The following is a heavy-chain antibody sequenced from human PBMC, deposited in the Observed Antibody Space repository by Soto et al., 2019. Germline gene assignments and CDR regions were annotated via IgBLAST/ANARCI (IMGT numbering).Heavy chain of an antibody. CDR3: ARARWYDAFDV. J-gene: IGHJ3*01. Sequence: SETLSLTCAVSGFFISSGNYWGWIRKPPGEGLGWIGSIFHGGNTYYNPSLKSRVTISVDMSKNQFSLKLNSVTAADTAVYYCARARWYDAFDVWGQGTVVTVSS. V-gene: IGHV4-38-2*01. D-gene: IGHD2-15*01. CDR1: GFFISSGNY. CDR2: IFHGGNT.